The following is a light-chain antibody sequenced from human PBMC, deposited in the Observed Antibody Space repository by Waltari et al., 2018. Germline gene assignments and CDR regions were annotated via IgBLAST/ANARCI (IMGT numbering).Light chain of an antibody. V-gene: IGLV1-47*01. Sequence: QSVLTQPPPASGTPGQRVTIPRSGSRSNIGHKYAYWYHQPPGTAPKLLIYRNNQRPSGVPDRFSGSKSGTSASLAISGLRSEDEADYYCAAWDDSLSGGVFGGGTKVTVL. CDR1: RSNIGHKY. J-gene: IGLJ3*02. CDR3: AAWDDSLSGGV. CDR2: RNN.